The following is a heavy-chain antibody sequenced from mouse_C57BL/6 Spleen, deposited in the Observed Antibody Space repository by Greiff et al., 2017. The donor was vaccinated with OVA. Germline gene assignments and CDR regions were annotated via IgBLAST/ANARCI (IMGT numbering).Heavy chain of an antibody. CDR2: IYPGDGDT. V-gene: IGHV1-82*01. J-gene: IGHJ4*01. Sequence: VQLQQSGPELVKPGASVKISCKASGYAFSSSWMNWVKQRPGKGLEWIGRIYPGDGDTNYNGKFKGKATLTADKSSSTAYMQLSSLTSEDSAVYFCARSPYDYDEGVYYAMDYWGQGTSVTVSS. CDR1: GYAFSSSW. D-gene: IGHD2-4*01. CDR3: ARSPYDYDEGVYYAMDY.